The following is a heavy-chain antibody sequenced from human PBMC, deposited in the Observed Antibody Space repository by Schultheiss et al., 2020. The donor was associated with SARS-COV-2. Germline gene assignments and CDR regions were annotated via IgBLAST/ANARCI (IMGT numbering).Heavy chain of an antibody. CDR3: ARGNGWELPYYFDY. CDR2: IYYSGST. CDR1: GFTFSSYA. D-gene: IGHD1-26*01. V-gene: IGHV4-59*01. J-gene: IGHJ4*02. Sequence: GSLRLSCAASGFTFSSYAMSWIRQPPGKGLEWIGYIYYSGSTNYNPSLKSRVTISVDTSKNQFSLKLSSVTAADTAVYYCARGNGWELPYYFDYWGQGTLVTVSS.